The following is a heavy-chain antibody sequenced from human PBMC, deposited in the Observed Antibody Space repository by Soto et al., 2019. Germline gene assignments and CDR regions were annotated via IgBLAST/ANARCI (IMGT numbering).Heavy chain of an antibody. Sequence: GGSLRLSCAASGFTFSSYSMNWVRQAPGKGLEWVSSISSSSSYIYYADSVKGRFTISRDNAKNSLYLQMNSLRAEDTAVYYCARGDTLSPRSVELGYWGQGTLVTVSS. CDR3: ARGDTLSPRSVELGY. J-gene: IGHJ4*02. CDR2: ISSSSSYI. CDR1: GFTFSSYS. D-gene: IGHD5-18*01. V-gene: IGHV3-21*01.